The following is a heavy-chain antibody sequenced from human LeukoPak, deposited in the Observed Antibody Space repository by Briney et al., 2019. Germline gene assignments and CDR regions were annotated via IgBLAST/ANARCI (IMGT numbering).Heavy chain of an antibody. CDR1: GDSVSTASNA. CDR2: TYYRSKWYN. J-gene: IGHJ5*02. CDR3: ARDAPGAQFDP. V-gene: IGHV6-1*01. Sequence: SQTLSLTCAISGDSVSTASNAWYWIRQSPSRGLEWLGRTYYRSKWYNDYAVSVKSRITINPDTSKNQFSLQLNSVTPEDTAVYYCARDAPGAQFDPWGQGTLVTVSS.